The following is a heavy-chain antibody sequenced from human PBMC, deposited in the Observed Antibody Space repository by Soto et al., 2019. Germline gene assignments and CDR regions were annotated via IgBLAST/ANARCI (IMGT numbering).Heavy chain of an antibody. CDR2: INPSGGYT. D-gene: IGHD1-26*01. V-gene: IGHV1-46*01. CDR1: GYTFTSYH. J-gene: IGHJ6*02. Sequence: GAPVKVSCKASGYTFTSYHLHWVRQAPGHGLEWMGLINPSGGYTNYAQKFQGRVTMTRDTSTSTVYVELSSLRSEDTAVYYCARRCGSAKCYYGMDVWGQGTTVTVSS. CDR3: ARRCGSAKCYYGMDV.